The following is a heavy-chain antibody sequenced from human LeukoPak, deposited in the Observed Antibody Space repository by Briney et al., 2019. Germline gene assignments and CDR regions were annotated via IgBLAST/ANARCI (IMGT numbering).Heavy chain of an antibody. CDR3: AKDGCGGDCYSFDY. CDR2: ISYDGSNK. Sequence: GGSLRLSCAASGFTFSSYGMHWVRQAPGKGLEWVAVISYDGSNKYYADSVKGRFTIPRDNSKNTLYLQMNSLRAEDTAVYYCAKDGCGGDCYSFDYWGQGTLVTVSS. D-gene: IGHD2-21*02. V-gene: IGHV3-30*18. CDR1: GFTFSSYG. J-gene: IGHJ4*02.